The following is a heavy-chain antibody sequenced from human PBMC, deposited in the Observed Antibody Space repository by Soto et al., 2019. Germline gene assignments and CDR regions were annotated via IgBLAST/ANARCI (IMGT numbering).Heavy chain of an antibody. CDR2: ISHSGLT. CDR1: HGSISLDRFY. Sequence: QVELQESGAGLVKPSETLSLTCTVSHGSISLDRFYWTWIRQPPGKGLEWIGYISHSGLTKYNPSLENRVTISVDSSNNHFSLKLKSVTAADTAVYYCARKFSSAHIHYFDFWGQATLVSLSS. J-gene: IGHJ4*02. CDR3: ARKFSSAHIHYFDF. V-gene: IGHV4-61*03. D-gene: IGHD1-26*01.